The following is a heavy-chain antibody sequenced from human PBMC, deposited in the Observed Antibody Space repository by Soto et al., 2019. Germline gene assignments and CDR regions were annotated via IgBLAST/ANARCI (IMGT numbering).Heavy chain of an antibody. J-gene: IGHJ5*02. CDR2: IYHSGNT. D-gene: IGHD3-10*02. V-gene: IGHV4-31*11. CDR3: ARSVFT. Sequence: PSETLSLTCGVSGDTISTGGYYWSWIRQQPGKGLEWIGYIYHSGNTYYNPSLKSRVTMSVDTSKNQFSLKLSSVTAADTAVYYCARSVFTWGQGTLVTVSS. CDR1: GDTISTGGYY.